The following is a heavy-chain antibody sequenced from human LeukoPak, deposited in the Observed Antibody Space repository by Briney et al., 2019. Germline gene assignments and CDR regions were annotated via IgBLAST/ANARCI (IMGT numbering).Heavy chain of an antibody. J-gene: IGHJ4*02. CDR3: TADVPNGDGDYVPIDY. CDR1: GFTFSNAW. D-gene: IGHD4-17*01. CDR2: IKSKRDGGTT. V-gene: IGHV3-15*01. Sequence: GGSLRLSCAVSGFTFSNAWMTWFRQAPGKGLEWVGRIKSKRDGGTTDYAAPGKGRFTISRDDSENTLYLQMNSLKTEDTAVYYCTADVPNGDGDYVPIDYWGQGTLVTVSS.